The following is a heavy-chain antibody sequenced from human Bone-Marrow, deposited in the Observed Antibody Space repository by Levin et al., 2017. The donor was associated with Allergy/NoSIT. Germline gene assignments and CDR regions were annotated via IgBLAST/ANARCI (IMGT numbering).Heavy chain of an antibody. D-gene: IGHD6-6*01. CDR1: GFTFSSYE. V-gene: IGHV3-48*03. J-gene: IGHJ6*02. CDR3: AGQYSSSWGGNYYYYGMDV. Sequence: LSLTCAASGFTFSSYEMNWVRQAPGKGLEWVSYISSSGSTIYYADSVKGRFTISRDNAKNSLYLQMNSLRAEDTAVYYCAGQYSSSWGGNYYYYGMDVWGQGTTVTVSS. CDR2: ISSSGSTI.